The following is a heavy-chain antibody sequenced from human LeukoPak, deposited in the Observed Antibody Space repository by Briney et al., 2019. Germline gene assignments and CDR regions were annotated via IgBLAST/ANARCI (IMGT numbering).Heavy chain of an antibody. V-gene: IGHV4-59*01. Sequence: PSETLSLTCAVYGGSFSGYYWSWIRQPPGKGLEWIGYIYYSGSTNYNPSLKSRVTISVDTSKNQFSLKLSSVTAADTAVYYCARSPRIAVAGLAPSFDYWGQGTLVTVSS. CDR3: ARSPRIAVAGLAPSFDY. CDR2: IYYSGST. J-gene: IGHJ4*02. CDR1: GGSFSGYY. D-gene: IGHD6-19*01.